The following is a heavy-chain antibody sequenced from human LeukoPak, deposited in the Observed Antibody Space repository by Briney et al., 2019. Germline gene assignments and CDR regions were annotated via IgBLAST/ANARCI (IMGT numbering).Heavy chain of an antibody. J-gene: IGHJ4*02. Sequence: SETLSLTCTVSGGSISSGDYYWSWIRQPPGKGLEWIGYIYYSGSAYYNPSLKSRVTISVDTSKNQFPLKLSSVTAADTAVYYCARGLARFHGSASDYWGQGALVTVSS. CDR2: IYYSGSA. CDR3: ARGLARFHGSASDY. D-gene: IGHD2-2*03. CDR1: GGSISSGDYY. V-gene: IGHV4-30-4*01.